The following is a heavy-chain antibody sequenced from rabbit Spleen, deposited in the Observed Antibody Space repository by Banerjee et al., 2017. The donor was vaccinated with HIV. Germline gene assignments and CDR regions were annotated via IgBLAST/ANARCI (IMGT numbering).Heavy chain of an antibody. D-gene: IGHD1-1*01. CDR1: GFDFSSFY. J-gene: IGHJ4*01. CDR2: IDPFFGTT. CDR3: ARDPAYASGSGSAIPYL. Sequence: QLEESGGDLVQPGGSLKLSSEGSGFDFSSFYMSWVRQAPGKGLEWIGYIDPFFGTTYYANWVNGRFTISNDNAQNTVFLRMTSLTVADTATYFCARDPAYASGSGSAIPYLWGPGTLVTVS. V-gene: IGHV1S7*01.